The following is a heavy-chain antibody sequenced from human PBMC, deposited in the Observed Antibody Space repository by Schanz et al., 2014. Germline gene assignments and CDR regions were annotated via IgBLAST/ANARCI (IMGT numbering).Heavy chain of an antibody. Sequence: QVQLVQSGDEVKKPGASVKVSCKTSGYTFSDYGITWVRQAPGQGLEWMGIINPSGGGTSYALRFQDRVTVTRDTSRSTVYMELSSLRSEDTAVYYCARGQRRTIGRPFGPWGQGTLVTVSA. CDR2: INPSGGGT. V-gene: IGHV1-46*01. CDR3: ARGQRRTIGRPFGP. CDR1: GYTFSDYG. D-gene: IGHD6-25*01. J-gene: IGHJ5*02.